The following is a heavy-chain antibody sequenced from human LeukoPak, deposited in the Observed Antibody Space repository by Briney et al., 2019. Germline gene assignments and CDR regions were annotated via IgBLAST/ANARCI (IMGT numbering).Heavy chain of an antibody. Sequence: SETLSLTCAVYGGSFSGYYWSWIRQPPGKGLEWIGEINHSGSTNYNPSLKSRVTISVDTSKNQFSLKLSSVTAADTAVYYCARRLGRYYYDSSGYSKSPFDYWGQGTLVTVSS. CDR1: GGSFSGYY. CDR2: INHSGST. CDR3: ARRLGRYYYDSSGYSKSPFDY. D-gene: IGHD3-22*01. V-gene: IGHV4-34*01. J-gene: IGHJ4*02.